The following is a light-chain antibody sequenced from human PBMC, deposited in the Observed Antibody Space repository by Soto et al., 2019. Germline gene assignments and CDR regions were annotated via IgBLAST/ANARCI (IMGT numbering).Light chain of an antibody. CDR3: SLYTSISTYV. Sequence: QSVRTQPPCVSGSAGQAVTISCTGISSDIGSYNRVSWYQQPPGTAPKLMIYEVNNRPSGVPDRFSGSTSGNTASLTISGLQAEDEADYYCSLYTSISTYVFGTGTKVTVL. V-gene: IGLV2-18*01. CDR1: SSDIGSYNR. J-gene: IGLJ1*01. CDR2: EVN.